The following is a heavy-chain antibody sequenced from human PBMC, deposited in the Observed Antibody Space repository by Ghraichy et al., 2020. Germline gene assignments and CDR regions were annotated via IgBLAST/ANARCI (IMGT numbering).Heavy chain of an antibody. CDR3: ARRGSGDYEWGHFDY. CDR1: GFTFGSHA. V-gene: IGHV3-23*01. Sequence: GGSLRLSCAASGFTFGSHAMPWVRQAPGKGLEWVSTISARGDSTFYADSVKGRFTISSDNSKNTVYLQMNSLRGEDTAIYYCARRGSGDYEWGHFDYWGQGILVTVSS. CDR2: ISARGDST. D-gene: IGHD4-17*01. J-gene: IGHJ4*02.